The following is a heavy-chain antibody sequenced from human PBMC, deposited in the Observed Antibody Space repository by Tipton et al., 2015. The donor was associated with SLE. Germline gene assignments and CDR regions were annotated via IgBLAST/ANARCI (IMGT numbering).Heavy chain of an antibody. J-gene: IGHJ3*02. V-gene: IGHV4-38-2*01. CDR3: VRQLTTETTFVLDVFDI. CDR1: GYSISSGYY. CDR2: IYHSGST. D-gene: IGHD4-17*01. Sequence: GLVKPSETLSLTCAVSGYSISSGYYRAWIRQPPGKGLEWIGTIYHSGSTYYNPSLKSRVTISVDTSKNQFSLKLSSVTAADTAVYYRVRQLTTETTFVLDVFDIWGQGTMVTVSS.